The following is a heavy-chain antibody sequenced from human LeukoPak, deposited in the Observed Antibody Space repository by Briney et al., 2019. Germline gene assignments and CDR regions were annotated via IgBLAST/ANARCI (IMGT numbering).Heavy chain of an antibody. CDR2: IYYTGST. D-gene: IGHD6-19*01. CDR1: GGSLTSYY. V-gene: IGHV4-59*01. J-gene: IGHJ4*02. CDR3: ATGRAYSSVDY. Sequence: PETLSLTCTVPGGSLTSYYWKWIRQPPGKGLEWIACIYYTGSTNYNPSLKSRATISVDTSENHFSLKLSSVTAADTAVYYCATGRAYSSVDYWGQGTLVTVSS.